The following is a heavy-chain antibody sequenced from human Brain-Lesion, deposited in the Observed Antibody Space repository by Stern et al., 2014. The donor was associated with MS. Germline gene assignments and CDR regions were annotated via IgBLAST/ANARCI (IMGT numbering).Heavy chain of an antibody. Sequence: VQLVESGGGLVQPGGSLSLSCAASGFPFSNYWMHWVRQAPGKGLVWVSRVNNDGRRTSYADSVKGRFTMSRDNAKNTLYLQMNSLRVEDTAIYYCARGERWFDSWGQGTLVTVSS. D-gene: IGHD3-10*01. CDR2: VNNDGRRT. J-gene: IGHJ5*01. CDR1: GFPFSNYW. V-gene: IGHV3-74*02. CDR3: ARGERWFDS.